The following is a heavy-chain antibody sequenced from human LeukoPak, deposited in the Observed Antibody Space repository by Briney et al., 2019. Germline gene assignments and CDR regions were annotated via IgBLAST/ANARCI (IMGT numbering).Heavy chain of an antibody. CDR1: GGSFSGYY. CDR3: ARGNRGSDIYGSGSYYKGRWFDP. V-gene: IGHV4-34*01. J-gene: IGHJ5*02. CDR2: INHSGST. Sequence: SETLSLTCAVYGGSFSGYYWSWIRQPPGKGLEWIGEINHSGSTNYNPSLKSRLTISVDTSKNQFSLKLSSVTAADTAVYYCARGNRGSDIYGSGSYYKGRWFDPWGQGTLVTVSS. D-gene: IGHD3-10*01.